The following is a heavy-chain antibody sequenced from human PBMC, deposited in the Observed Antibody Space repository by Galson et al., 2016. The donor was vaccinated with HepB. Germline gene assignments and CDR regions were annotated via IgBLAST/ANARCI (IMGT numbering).Heavy chain of an antibody. CDR1: GGSISSSSYS. D-gene: IGHD2-2*01. CDR2: IYYGGST. V-gene: IGHV4-39*01. Sequence: SETLSLTCTVSGGSISSSSYSWGWIRQPPGKGLEWIGSIYYGGSTYYNPSLKSRVTISVDTSKNQLSLSSVTAADTAVYYCARIYHCSSTSCYHYYGMDVWGQGTTFTVSS. CDR3: ARIYHCSSTSCYHYYGMDV. J-gene: IGHJ6*02.